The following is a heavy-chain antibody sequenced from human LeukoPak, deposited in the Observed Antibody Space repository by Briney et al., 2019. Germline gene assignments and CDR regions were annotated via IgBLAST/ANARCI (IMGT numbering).Heavy chain of an antibody. V-gene: IGHV1-46*01. J-gene: IGHJ4*02. CDR1: GYTFTNYY. CDR3: ARVLGSGSYRGPGGY. D-gene: IGHD3-10*01. Sequence: ASVKVSCKASGYTFTNYYMHWVRQAPGQGLEWMGIINPSGSNSTYAQKFQGRVTITRDMSTSTVYMELSSLRSEDTAMYYCARVLGSGSYRGPGGYWGQGTLVTVSS. CDR2: INPSGSNS.